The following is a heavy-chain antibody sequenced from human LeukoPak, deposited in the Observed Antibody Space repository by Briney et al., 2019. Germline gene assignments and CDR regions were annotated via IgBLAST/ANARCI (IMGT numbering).Heavy chain of an antibody. V-gene: IGHV4-39*01. CDR3: ADYDSSGYYVDN. CDR2: IYYSGST. Sequence: PSETLSLTCSVSGGSISSSNYYWGWIRQPPGKGLEWIGTIYYSGSTYCNPSLKSRVIISVDTSKNQFSLKLSSVTAADTAVYYCADYDSSGYYVDNWGQGTLVTVSS. J-gene: IGHJ4*02. D-gene: IGHD3-22*01. CDR1: GGSISSSNYY.